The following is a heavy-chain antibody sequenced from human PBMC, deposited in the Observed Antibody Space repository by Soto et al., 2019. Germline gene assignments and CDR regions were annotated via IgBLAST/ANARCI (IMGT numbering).Heavy chain of an antibody. CDR3: AKKLAYYYVSSGYYLH. J-gene: IGHJ4*02. Sequence: EVQLLESGGGLVQPGGSLRLSCAASGFTFSSYAMSWVRQAPGKGLEWVSAISGSGGSTYYADSVKGRFTISRDNSKNTLYLEMNSLRAEDTAVYYCAKKLAYYYVSSGYYLHWGQGTLVTVSS. CDR2: ISGSGGST. CDR1: GFTFSSYA. V-gene: IGHV3-23*01. D-gene: IGHD3-22*01.